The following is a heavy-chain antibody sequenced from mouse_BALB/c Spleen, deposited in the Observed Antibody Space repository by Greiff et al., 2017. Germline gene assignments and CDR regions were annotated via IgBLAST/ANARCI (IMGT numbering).Heavy chain of an antibody. CDR2: IDPENGNT. Sequence: EVQLQQSGAELVKPGASVKLSCKASGYTFTSYYMHWVKQRPEQGLEWIGWIDPENGNTIYDPKFQGKASITADTSSNTAYLQLSSLTSEDTAVYYCARDGNYVWFAYWGQGTLVTVSA. D-gene: IGHD2-1*01. J-gene: IGHJ3*01. CDR3: ARDGNYVWFAY. CDR1: GYTFTSYY. V-gene: IGHV14-1*02.